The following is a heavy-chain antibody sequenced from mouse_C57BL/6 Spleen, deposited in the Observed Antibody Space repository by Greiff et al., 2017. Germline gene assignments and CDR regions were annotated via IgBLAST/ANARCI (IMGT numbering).Heavy chain of an antibody. Sequence: VQLQQSGPELVKPGASVKISCKASGYSFTGYYMNWVKQSPEKSLEWIGEINPSTGGTTYNQKFKAKATLTVDKSSSTAYMQLKSLTSEDSAVYYCARSPLYYGSSYDYWGQGTTLTVSS. D-gene: IGHD1-1*01. CDR2: INPSTGGT. CDR1: GYSFTGYY. V-gene: IGHV1-42*01. J-gene: IGHJ2*01. CDR3: ARSPLYYGSSYDY.